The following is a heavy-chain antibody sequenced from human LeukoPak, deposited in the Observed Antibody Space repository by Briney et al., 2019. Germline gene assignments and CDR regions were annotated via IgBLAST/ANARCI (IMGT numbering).Heavy chain of an antibody. J-gene: IGHJ6*03. V-gene: IGHV1-69*13. CDR1: GGTFSSYA. Sequence: SVKVSCKASGGTFSSYAISWVRQAPGQGLEWMGGIIPIFGTANYAQKFQGRVTITADESTSTAYMELSSLRSEDTAVYYCARGVGYCSSTSCYTYYYYYMDVWGKGTTVTVSS. D-gene: IGHD2-2*02. CDR3: ARGVGYCSSTSCYTYYYYYMDV. CDR2: IIPIFGTA.